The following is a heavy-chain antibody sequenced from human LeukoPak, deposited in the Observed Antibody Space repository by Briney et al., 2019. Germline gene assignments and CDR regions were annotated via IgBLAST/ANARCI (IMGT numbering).Heavy chain of an antibody. CDR2: IYSGGNT. CDR1: GFTVSINS. V-gene: IGHV3-53*01. J-gene: IGHJ1*01. D-gene: IGHD6-13*01. Sequence: GGSLRLSCTVSGFTVSINSMSWVRQAPGKGLEWVSFIYSGGNTHYSDSVKGRFTISRDNAKNTLYLQMNSLRAEDTAVYYWPKGGVYSSSWPAEYFQHWGQGTLVTVSS. CDR3: PKGGVYSSSWPAEYFQH.